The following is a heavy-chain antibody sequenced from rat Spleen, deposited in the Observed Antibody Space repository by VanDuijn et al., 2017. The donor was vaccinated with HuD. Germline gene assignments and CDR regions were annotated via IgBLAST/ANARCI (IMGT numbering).Heavy chain of an antibody. V-gene: IGHV5-20*01. CDR2: ISYDGGST. CDR3: ATDRVSVPALRDYVDY. CDR1: GFTFSDYG. D-gene: IGHD1-11*01. Sequence: EVQLVESGGGLVQPGRSMKLSCAASGFTFSDYGMAWVLQAPTKGLEWVASISYDGGSTYYRDSVKGRFTISRDNAKSTLYLQMESLRSEDTATYYWATDRVSVPALRDYVDYWGQGVMVTVSS. J-gene: IGHJ2*01.